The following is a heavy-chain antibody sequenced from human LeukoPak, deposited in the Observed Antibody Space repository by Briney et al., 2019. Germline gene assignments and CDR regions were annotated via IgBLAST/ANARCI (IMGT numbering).Heavy chain of an antibody. D-gene: IGHD5-12*01. CDR3: ARTTEGYAGGPGYSYYYYMDV. Sequence: SQTLSLTCTVSGGSISSGSSFWTWIRQPAGKGLEWIGRIYTGGSTNYNPSLKSRVIISVDTSKNQVSLKLRSVTAADTAVYYCARTTEGYAGGPGYSYYYYMDVWGKGTTVTISS. CDR1: GGSISSGSSF. CDR2: IYTGGST. J-gene: IGHJ6*03. V-gene: IGHV4-61*02.